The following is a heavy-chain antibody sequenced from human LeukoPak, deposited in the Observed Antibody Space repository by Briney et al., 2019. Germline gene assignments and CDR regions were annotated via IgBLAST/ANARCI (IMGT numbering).Heavy chain of an antibody. V-gene: IGHV3-21*01. D-gene: IGHD4-23*01. CDR1: GFGFSSYS. CDR2: ISSSSSYI. CDR3: ARDPIGGLYYYYMDV. J-gene: IGHJ6*03. Sequence: GGSPRLSCAASGFGFSSYSMNWVRQAPGKGLEWVSCISSSSSYIYYADSVKGRFTISRDNAKNSLYLQMNSLRAEDTAVYFCARDPIGGLYYYYMDVWGKGITVTVSS.